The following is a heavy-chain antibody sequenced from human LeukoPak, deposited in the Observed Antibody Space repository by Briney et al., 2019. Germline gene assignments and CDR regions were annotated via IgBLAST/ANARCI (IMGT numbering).Heavy chain of an antibody. CDR1: GFTFSSYS. CDR3: ASVLDY. V-gene: IGHV3-30*03. CDR2: IAYDGSDK. Sequence: GGSLRLSCAASGFTFSSYSMNWVRRAPGKGLEWVAVIAYDGSDKYYADSVRGRFTISRDNSKNTVYLQMNNLKTEDTAVYYCASVLDYWGQGILVTVSS. J-gene: IGHJ4*02.